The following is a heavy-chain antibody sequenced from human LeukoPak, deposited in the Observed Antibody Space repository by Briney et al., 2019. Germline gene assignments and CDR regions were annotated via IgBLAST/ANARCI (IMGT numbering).Heavy chain of an antibody. CDR3: ARVGVAAAGNYYYYMDV. Sequence: KPSETLSLTCTVSGGSIRNYYWSWIRQPAGKGLEWIGRIHTSGSTNYNPSLKSRVTMSVDTSKNQFSLKVSSVTAADTAAYYCARVGVAAAGNYYYYMDVWGKGTTVTVSS. J-gene: IGHJ6*03. CDR1: GGSIRNYY. D-gene: IGHD6-13*01. V-gene: IGHV4-4*07. CDR2: IHTSGST.